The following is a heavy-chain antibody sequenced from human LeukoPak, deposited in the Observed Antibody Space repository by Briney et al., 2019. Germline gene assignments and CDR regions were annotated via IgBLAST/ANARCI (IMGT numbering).Heavy chain of an antibody. J-gene: IGHJ4*02. D-gene: IGHD3-16*01. V-gene: IGHV3-7*01. CDR3: AREGFLISFGGDTR. CDR2: IKQDGSEK. Sequence: GGSLRLSCAASGFTFSSYWMSWVRQAPGKGLEWVANIKQDGSEKYYVDSVKGRFTISRDNAKNSLYLQMNSLRAEDTAVYYCAREGFLISFGGDTRGGQGTLVTVSS. CDR1: GFTFSSYW.